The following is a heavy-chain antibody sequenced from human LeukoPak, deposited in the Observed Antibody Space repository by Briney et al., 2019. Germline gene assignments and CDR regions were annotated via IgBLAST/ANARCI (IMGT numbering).Heavy chain of an antibody. CDR1: GFTFSSYS. D-gene: IGHD2-2*01. J-gene: IGHJ3*02. Sequence: GGSLRLSCAASGFTFSSYSMNWVRQAPGKGLEWVSAISGSGGSTYYADSVKGRFTISRDNSKNTLYLQMNSLRAEDTAVYYCAKGGYCSSTSCYASSGDDAFDIWGQGTMVTVSS. CDR2: ISGSGGST. V-gene: IGHV3-23*01. CDR3: AKGGYCSSTSCYASSGDDAFDI.